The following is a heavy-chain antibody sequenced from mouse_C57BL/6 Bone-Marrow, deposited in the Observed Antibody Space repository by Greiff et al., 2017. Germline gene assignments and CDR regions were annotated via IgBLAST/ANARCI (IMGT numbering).Heavy chain of an antibody. CDR3: AREGYYYGSSYEFAY. V-gene: IGHV5-15*01. D-gene: IGHD1-1*01. CDR2: ISNLAYSI. J-gene: IGHJ3*01. Sequence: EVKLVESGGGLVQPGGSLKLSCAASGFTFSDYGMAWVRQAPRKGPEWVAFISNLAYSIYYADTVTGRFTLSRENAKNTLYLEMSSMRSEDTAMDDCAREGYYYGSSYEFAYWGQGTLVTVSA. CDR1: GFTFSDYG.